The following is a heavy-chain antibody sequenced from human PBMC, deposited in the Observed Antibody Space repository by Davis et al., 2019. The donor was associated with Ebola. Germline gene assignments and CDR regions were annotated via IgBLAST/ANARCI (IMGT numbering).Heavy chain of an antibody. J-gene: IGHJ6*02. Sequence: ASVKVSCKASGYTFTGYYIQWVRQAPGQGLEWMGWINPNNGDTKLAQRFQGRVTMTRDTSIGTAYMELSRLRSDDTAVSLCARASPSEYNVWSRNPNYHYFTMDVWGQGTTVTVSS. CDR2: INPNNGDT. D-gene: IGHD4/OR15-4a*01. CDR3: ARASPSEYNVWSRNPNYHYFTMDV. CDR1: GYTFTGYY. V-gene: IGHV1-2*02.